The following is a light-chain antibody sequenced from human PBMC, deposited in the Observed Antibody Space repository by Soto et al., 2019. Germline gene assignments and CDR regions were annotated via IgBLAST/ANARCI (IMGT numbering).Light chain of an antibody. Sequence: EIVVTQSPGTLSLSPGERATLSCRSSQSVSSNYLAWSQQKPGQAPRPLISGASSRATGIPDRFTGSGSGTDFTLTVSRLEPEDVALYYCQQYGNSPITFGQGTRLGL. V-gene: IGKV3-20*01. CDR3: QQYGNSPIT. CDR2: GAS. J-gene: IGKJ5*01. CDR1: QSVSSNY.